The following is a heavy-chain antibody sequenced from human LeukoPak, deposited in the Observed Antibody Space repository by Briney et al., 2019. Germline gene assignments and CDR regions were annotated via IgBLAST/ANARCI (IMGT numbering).Heavy chain of an antibody. V-gene: IGHV3-48*03. D-gene: IGHD3-10*01. CDR1: GFTFSSYE. CDR3: ARDPPMVRGVIMENWSDP. Sequence: PGGSLRLSCAASGFTFSSYEVNWVRQAPGKGLEWVSYISSSGSTIYYADSVKGRFTISRDNAKNSQYLQMNSLRAEDTAVYYCARDPPMVRGVIMENWSDPWGQGTLVTVSS. CDR2: ISSSGSTI. J-gene: IGHJ5*02.